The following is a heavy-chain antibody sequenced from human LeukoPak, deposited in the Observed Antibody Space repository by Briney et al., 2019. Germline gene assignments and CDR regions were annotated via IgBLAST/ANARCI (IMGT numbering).Heavy chain of an antibody. Sequence: GASVKVSCKASGYTFTSYGISWVRQAPGQGLEWMGWISAYNGNTNYAQKLQGRVTMTTDTSTSTAYMELRSLRSDDTAVYYCARFFCGGDCLVRLWSRASMDVWGKGTTVTISS. V-gene: IGHV1-18*01. CDR2: ISAYNGNT. D-gene: IGHD2-21*02. J-gene: IGHJ6*03. CDR3: ARFFCGGDCLVRLWSRASMDV. CDR1: GYTFTSYG.